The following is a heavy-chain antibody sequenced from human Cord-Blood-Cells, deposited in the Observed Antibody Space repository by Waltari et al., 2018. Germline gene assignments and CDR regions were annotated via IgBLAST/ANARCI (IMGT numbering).Heavy chain of an antibody. D-gene: IGHD7-27*01. CDR3: ARMNVTGIGHAFDI. Sequence: QVTLRESGPALVKPTQTLTLTCTFSGFSLSTSGMCVCWIRQPPGKALEWLALIDLDDDKYYSTSLKTRLTIAKDTAKNQVVLTMTNMDPVDTATYYCARMNVTGIGHAFDIWGQGTMVTVSS. V-gene: IGHV2-70*01. CDR2: IDLDDDK. CDR1: GFSLSTSGMC. J-gene: IGHJ3*02.